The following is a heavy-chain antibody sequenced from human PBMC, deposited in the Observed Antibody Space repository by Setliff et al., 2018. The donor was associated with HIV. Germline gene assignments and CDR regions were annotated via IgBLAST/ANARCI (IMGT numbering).Heavy chain of an antibody. CDR1: GLILTSNY. CDR3: ATDSNFGGIVTPWDY. V-gene: IGHV1-46*01. D-gene: IGHD1-26*01. J-gene: IGHJ4*02. CDR2: INPGTGST. Sequence: GASVKVSCKASGLILTSNYMHWVRQAPGQGLEWMGLINPGTGSTKYAQKFQGRVTMTSDPSTSTVNMDLSSLRSEDTAVYYCATDSNFGGIVTPWDYWGQGTLVTVSS.